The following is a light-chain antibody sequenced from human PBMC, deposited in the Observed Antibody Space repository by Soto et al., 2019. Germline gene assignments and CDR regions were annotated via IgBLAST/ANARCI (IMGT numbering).Light chain of an antibody. J-gene: IGKJ2*03. V-gene: IGKV3-15*01. CDR1: QSVSSN. CDR2: HAS. CDR3: QQYFSTPYS. Sequence: VMTQSPATLSVSPGERAALSCRASQSVSSNLAWYQQKPGQAPRLLIYHASTRATAVPARFTASGSGTEFTLTISSLQSEDVAVYYCQQYFSTPYSFGRGTKLGIK.